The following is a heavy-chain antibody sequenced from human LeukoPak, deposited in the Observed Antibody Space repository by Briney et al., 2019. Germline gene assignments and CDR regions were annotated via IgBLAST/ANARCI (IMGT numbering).Heavy chain of an antibody. CDR2: ISGSGGST. V-gene: IGHV3-23*01. Sequence: QSGGSLRLSCAASGFTFSSYAMSWVRQAPGEGLEWVSAISGSGGSTYYADSVKGRFTISRDNSKNTLYLQMNSLRAEDTAVYYCAKVGTDYGELDYWGQGTLVTVSS. D-gene: IGHD4-17*01. J-gene: IGHJ4*02. CDR3: AKVGTDYGELDY. CDR1: GFTFSSYA.